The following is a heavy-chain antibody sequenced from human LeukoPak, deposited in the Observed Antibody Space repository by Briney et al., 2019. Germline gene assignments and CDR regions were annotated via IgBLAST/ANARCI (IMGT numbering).Heavy chain of an antibody. CDR3: AKELMVTTSPATYYYYGMDV. Sequence: GGSLRLSCAASGFTFDDYAMHWVRQAPGKGLEWVSGISWNSGSIGYADSVKGRFTISRDNAKNSLYLQMNSLRAEDTALYYCAKELMVTTSPATYYYYGMDVRGQGTTVTVSS. J-gene: IGHJ6*02. V-gene: IGHV3-9*01. D-gene: IGHD2-8*01. CDR2: ISWNSGSI. CDR1: GFTFDDYA.